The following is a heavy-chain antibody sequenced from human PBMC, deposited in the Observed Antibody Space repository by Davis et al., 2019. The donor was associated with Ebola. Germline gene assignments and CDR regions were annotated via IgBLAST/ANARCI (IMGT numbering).Heavy chain of an antibody. CDR3: ARAGYSYGLDP. J-gene: IGHJ5*02. CDR2: IYGDGNT. Sequence: PGGSLRLSCAVPGLTVSNNYMIWVRKAPGKGLEWVSVIYGDGNTYYADSVKGRFTISRDNAKNTLYLQMNSLRAEDTAVYYCARAGYSYGLDPWGQGTLVTVSS. D-gene: IGHD5-18*01. V-gene: IGHV3-53*01. CDR1: GLTVSNNY.